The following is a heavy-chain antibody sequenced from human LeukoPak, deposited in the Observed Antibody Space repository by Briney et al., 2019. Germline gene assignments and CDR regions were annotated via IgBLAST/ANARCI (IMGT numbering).Heavy chain of an antibody. CDR2: INPNSGDT. D-gene: IGHD6-13*01. V-gene: IGHV1-2*02. CDR3: ARHSTLDY. Sequence: ASVKVSCKASGYTFTGYYICWVRQAPGQGLEWMGWINPNSGDTSSAQKFQGRATMARGTSIGTAYMELSGLTSDDTAVYYCARHSTLDYWGQGTLVTVSS. CDR1: GYTFTGYY. J-gene: IGHJ4*02.